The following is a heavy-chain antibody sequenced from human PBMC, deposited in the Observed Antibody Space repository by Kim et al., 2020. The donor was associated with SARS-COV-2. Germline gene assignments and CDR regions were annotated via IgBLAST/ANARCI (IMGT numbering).Heavy chain of an antibody. CDR1: GFTFSSYG. J-gene: IGHJ4*02. CDR3: ARDPGIAVAGSFDY. CDR2: IWYDGSNK. D-gene: IGHD6-19*01. V-gene: IGHV3-33*01. Sequence: GGSLRLSCAASGFTFSSYGMHWVRQAPGKGLEWVAVIWYDGSNKYYADSVKGRFTISRDNSKNTLYLQMNSLRAEDTAVYYCARDPGIAVAGSFDYWGQGTLVTVSS.